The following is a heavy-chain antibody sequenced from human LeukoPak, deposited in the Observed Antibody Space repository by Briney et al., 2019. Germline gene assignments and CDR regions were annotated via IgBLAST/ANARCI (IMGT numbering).Heavy chain of an antibody. CDR1: GGSISSYY. CDR3: ARTPCRGSNSGSYTDY. Sequence: SSETLSLTCTVSGGSISSYYWSWIRQPPGKGLEWIGYIYYSGSTNYNPSLKSRVTISVDTSKNQFSLKLSSVTAADTAVYYCARTPCRGSNSGSYTDYWGQGTLVTVSS. D-gene: IGHD1-26*01. J-gene: IGHJ4*02. V-gene: IGHV4-59*08. CDR2: IYYSGST.